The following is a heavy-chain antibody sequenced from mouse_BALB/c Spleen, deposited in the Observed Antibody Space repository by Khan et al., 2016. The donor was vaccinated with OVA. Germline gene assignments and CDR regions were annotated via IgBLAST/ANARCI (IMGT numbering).Heavy chain of an antibody. D-gene: IGHD1-1*01. Sequence: QVQLKESGAELARPGASVKMSCKASGYTFTSYTIHWIKKRPGQGLEWIGYINPRNGYTKYNQKFKDKATLTSDKSSTTAYLQLSSLTSDDSAVYSGVGDGDYRRNDGWFAYWGQGTLVTVSA. CDR1: GYTFTSYT. CDR2: INPRNGYT. V-gene: IGHV1-4*01. CDR3: VGDGDYRRNDGWFAY. J-gene: IGHJ3*01.